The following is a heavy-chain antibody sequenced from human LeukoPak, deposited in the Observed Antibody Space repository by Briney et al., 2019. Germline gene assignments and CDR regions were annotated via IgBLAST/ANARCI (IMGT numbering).Heavy chain of an antibody. J-gene: IGHJ4*02. V-gene: IGHV4-61*01. CDR2: IYYSGST. Sequence: SETLSLTCTVSGGSISSSSYYWSWIRQPPGEGLEWIGYIYYSGSTNYNPSLKSRVTISVDTSKNQFSLKLSSVTAADTAVYYCARDSRYCSGGSCYLSDPYFDYWGQGTLVTVSS. D-gene: IGHD2-15*01. CDR1: GGSISSSSYY. CDR3: ARDSRYCSGGSCYLSDPYFDY.